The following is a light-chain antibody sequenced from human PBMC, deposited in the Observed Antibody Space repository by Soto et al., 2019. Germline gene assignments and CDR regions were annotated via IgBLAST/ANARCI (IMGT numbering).Light chain of an antibody. CDR2: KAS. CDR3: QQYNSYS. V-gene: IGKV1-5*03. CDR1: QSISSW. Sequence: DIQMTQSPSTLSASVGDRATITCRASQSISSWLAWYQQKPGKAPKLLINKASSLESGVPSRFSCSGSGKEFTLTISSLQPDDFATYYCQQYNSYSFGQGTKV. J-gene: IGKJ1*01.